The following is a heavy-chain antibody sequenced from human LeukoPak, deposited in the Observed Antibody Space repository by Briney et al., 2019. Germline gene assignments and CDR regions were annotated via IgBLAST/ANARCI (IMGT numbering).Heavy chain of an antibody. CDR2: LHPGDSDT. V-gene: IGHV5-51*03. CDR1: GYSFTSCW. Sequence: GESLKISCKGSGYSFTSCWIGWVRQMPGKGLEWMGILHPGDSDTRYSPSFQGQVTISADKSISTAYLQWNSLKASDTAMYYYVWRPYYYDRSGYYFDYWGQGTLVTVSS. CDR3: VWRPYYYDRSGYYFDY. J-gene: IGHJ4*02. D-gene: IGHD3-22*01.